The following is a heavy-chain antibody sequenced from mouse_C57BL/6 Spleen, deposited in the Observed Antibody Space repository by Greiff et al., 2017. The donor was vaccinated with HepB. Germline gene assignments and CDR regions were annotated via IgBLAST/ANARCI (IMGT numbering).Heavy chain of an antibody. Sequence: EVKVVESGGGLVKPGGSLKLSCAASGFTFRDYGMHWVRQAPEKGLEWVAYISSGSSTIYYADTVKGRFTISRDNAKNTLFLQMTSLRSEDTAMYYCAKIYRGYYAMDYWGQGTSVTVSS. CDR2: ISSGSSTI. J-gene: IGHJ4*01. CDR1: GFTFRDYG. CDR3: AKIYRGYYAMDY. D-gene: IGHD2-3*01. V-gene: IGHV5-17*01.